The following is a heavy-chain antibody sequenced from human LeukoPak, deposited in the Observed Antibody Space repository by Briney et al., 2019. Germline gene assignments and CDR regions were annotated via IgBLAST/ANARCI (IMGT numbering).Heavy chain of an antibody. CDR2: INHSGST. Sequence: PSETLSLTCAVYGGSFSGYYWSWLRQPPGKGLEWIGEINHSGSTNYNPSLKSRVTISVDTSKNQFSLKLSSVTAADTAVYYCARRGPGHRNDYWGQGTLVTVSS. CDR1: GGSFSGYY. J-gene: IGHJ4*02. V-gene: IGHV4-34*01. CDR3: ARRGPGHRNDY. D-gene: IGHD1-14*01.